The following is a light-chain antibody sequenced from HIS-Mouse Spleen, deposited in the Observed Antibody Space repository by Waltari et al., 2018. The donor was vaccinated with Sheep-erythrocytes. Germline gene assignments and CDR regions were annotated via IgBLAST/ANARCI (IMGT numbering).Light chain of an antibody. CDR1: SSDVGCYHL. CDR2: EGS. Sequence: QSALTQPASVSASPGQSITISCTGTSSDVGCYHLVSWYQQHPGKAPKLMIYEGSKRPSGVSNRFSGSKSGNTASLTISGLQAEDEADYYCCSYAGSSTPWVFGGGTKLTVL. V-gene: IGLV2-23*01. CDR3: CSYAGSSTPWV. J-gene: IGLJ3*02.